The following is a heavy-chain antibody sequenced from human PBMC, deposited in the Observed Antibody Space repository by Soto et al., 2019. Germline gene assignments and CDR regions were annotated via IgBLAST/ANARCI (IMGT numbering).Heavy chain of an antibody. CDR3: TTDWNEAAAENCFDP. J-gene: IGHJ5*02. Sequence: GGSLRLSCAVSGFTFKNAWMSWVRQAPGKGLEWAGRIKTKTDAGTTDYAAPVKGRFTISRDDSKNTLYLQMNSLITEDTAVYYCTTDWNEAAAENCFDPWGQGTLVTVSS. CDR2: IKTKTDAGTT. D-gene: IGHD6-13*01. CDR1: GFTFKNAW. V-gene: IGHV3-15*01.